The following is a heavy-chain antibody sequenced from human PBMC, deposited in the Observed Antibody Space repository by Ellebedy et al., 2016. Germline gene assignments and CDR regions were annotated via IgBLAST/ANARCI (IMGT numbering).Heavy chain of an antibody. V-gene: IGHV3-7*01. CDR2: IKQDGSEK. Sequence: GGSLRLSCAASGFTFSSYWMSWVRQAPGKGLEWVANIKQDGSEKYYVDSVKGRFTISRDNAKNSLYLQMNSLRAEDTAVYYCARRLGYVSRGIAAAGDYWGQGTLVTVSS. D-gene: IGHD6-13*01. J-gene: IGHJ4*02. CDR3: ARRLGYVSRGIAAAGDY. CDR1: GFTFSSYW.